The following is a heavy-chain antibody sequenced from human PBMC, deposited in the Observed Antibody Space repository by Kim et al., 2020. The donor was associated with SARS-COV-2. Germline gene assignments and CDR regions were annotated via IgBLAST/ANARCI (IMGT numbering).Heavy chain of an antibody. V-gene: IGHV4-34*01. Sequence: SETLSLTCAVYGGSFSGYYWSWIRQPPGKGLEWIGEINHSGSTNYNPSLKSRVTISVDTSKNQFSLKLSSVTAADTAVYYCARPANGGWLVRYFDYWGQGTLVTVSS. CDR1: GGSFSGYY. D-gene: IGHD6-19*01. CDR2: INHSGST. J-gene: IGHJ4*02. CDR3: ARPANGGWLVRYFDY.